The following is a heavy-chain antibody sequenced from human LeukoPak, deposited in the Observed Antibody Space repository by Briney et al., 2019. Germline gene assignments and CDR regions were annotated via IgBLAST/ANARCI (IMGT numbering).Heavy chain of an antibody. Sequence: SETLSLTCAVYGVSFSGYYWSWLRQPPGKGREWVVEINHSGSTNYNPSLKSRATISVDTSKNQFSLKLSSVTAADTAVYYCARGLTKRGAPFWGQGTLVTVSS. J-gene: IGHJ4*02. CDR2: INHSGST. V-gene: IGHV4-34*01. D-gene: IGHD1-26*01. CDR1: GVSFSGYY. CDR3: ARGLTKRGAPF.